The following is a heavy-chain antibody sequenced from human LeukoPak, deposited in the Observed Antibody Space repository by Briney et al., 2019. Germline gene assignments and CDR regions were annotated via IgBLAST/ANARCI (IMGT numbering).Heavy chain of an antibody. CDR1: GFTFSSYE. V-gene: IGHV3-23*01. Sequence: GGSLRLSCAASGFTFSSYEMNWVRQAPGKGLAWVSAISGSGGSTYYADSVKGRFTISRDNSKNTLYLQMDSLRAEDTPVYYFGKAARGSWGQGTLVTVSS. D-gene: IGHD5-12*01. CDR3: GKAARGS. J-gene: IGHJ5*02. CDR2: ISGSGGST.